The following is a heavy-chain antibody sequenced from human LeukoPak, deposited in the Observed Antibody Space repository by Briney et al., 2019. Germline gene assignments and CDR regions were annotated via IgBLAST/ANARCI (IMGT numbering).Heavy chain of an antibody. CDR3: ARSDYTNY. D-gene: IGHD3-3*01. CDR1: GFTFSSYW. V-gene: IGHV3-74*01. CDR2: IKRDGSST. J-gene: IGHJ4*02. Sequence: GGSLRLSCAASGFTFSSYWMHWVRQAPGKGLVWVSRIKRDGSSTTYADSVKGRFTISRDNAKNTLYLQMNSLRAEDTAVYYCARSDYTNYWGQGTLVPVSS.